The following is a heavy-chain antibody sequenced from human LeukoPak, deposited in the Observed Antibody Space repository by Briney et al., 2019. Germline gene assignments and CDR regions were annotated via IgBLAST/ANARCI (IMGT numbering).Heavy chain of an antibody. CDR1: GFTFSNYA. Sequence: PGGSLRLSCAASGFTFSNYAMSWVRQAPGKGLEWVANIKQDGSEKYYVDSVKGRFTISRDNAKNSLYLQMNSLRAEDTAVYYCARAMVRGVKIFDYWGQGTLVTVSS. CDR2: IKQDGSEK. D-gene: IGHD3-10*01. CDR3: ARAMVRGVKIFDY. V-gene: IGHV3-7*01. J-gene: IGHJ4*02.